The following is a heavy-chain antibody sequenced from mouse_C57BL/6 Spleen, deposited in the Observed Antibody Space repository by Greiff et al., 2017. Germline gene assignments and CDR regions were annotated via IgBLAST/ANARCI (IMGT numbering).Heavy chain of an antibody. D-gene: IGHD2-1*01. V-gene: IGHV1-80*01. J-gene: IGHJ1*03. CDR1: GYAFSSYW. Sequence: VQVVESGAELVKPGASVKISCKASGYAFSSYWMNWVKQRPGKGLEWIGQIYPGDGDTNYTGKFKGKATLTADKSSSTAYMQLSSLTSEDSAVYFGASGGNPLQYFDVWGTGTTVTVSS. CDR2: IYPGDGDT. CDR3: ASGGNPLQYFDV.